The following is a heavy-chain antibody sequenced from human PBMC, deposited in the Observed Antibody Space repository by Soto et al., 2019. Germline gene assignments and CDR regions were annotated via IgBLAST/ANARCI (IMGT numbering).Heavy chain of an antibody. Sequence: QVQLQESGPRLVEASQTLSLTCTVSNASITSSGYYWSWVRQPPGKRLEWIGYIYHSGSTFYSPSLQSRLTMSVDTSKHQFSLTLRSVTAADTAVYHCARMSGTYYVPDYWGPGTLVTVSS. J-gene: IGHJ4*02. CDR1: NASITSSGYY. V-gene: IGHV4-31*03. D-gene: IGHD1-26*01. CDR2: IYHSGST. CDR3: ARMSGTYYVPDY.